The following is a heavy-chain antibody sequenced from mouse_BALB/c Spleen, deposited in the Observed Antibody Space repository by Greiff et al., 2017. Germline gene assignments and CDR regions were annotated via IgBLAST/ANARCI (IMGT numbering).Heavy chain of an antibody. J-gene: IGHJ2*01. CDR1: GFAFSSYD. Sequence: EVQRVESGGGLVKPGGSLKLSCAASGFAFSSYDMSWVRQTPEKRLEWVAYISSGGGSTYYPDTVKGRFTISRDNAKNTLYLQMSSLKSEDTAMYYCARLGDGNPWGDYWGQGTTLTVSS. CDR3: ARLGDGNPWGDY. V-gene: IGHV5-12-1*01. D-gene: IGHD2-1*01. CDR2: ISSGGGST.